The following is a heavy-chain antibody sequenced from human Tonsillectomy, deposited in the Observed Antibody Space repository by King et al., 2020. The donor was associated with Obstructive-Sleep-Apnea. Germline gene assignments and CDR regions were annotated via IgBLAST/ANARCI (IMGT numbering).Heavy chain of an antibody. CDR2: ISGSGYST. CDR1: GFTFSGYA. J-gene: IGHJ6*02. D-gene: IGHD3-22*01. Sequence: VQLVESGGGLVQPGGSLRLSCAASGFTFSGYAMSWVRQAPGKGLEWVSGISGSGYSTSFADSVKGRCTISRENFKNTLYLQRNSLRAEDTAVYYGAKGEYYDSSGYHTYYAMDVWGQGTTVTVSS. CDR3: AKGEYYDSSGYHTYYAMDV. V-gene: IGHV3-23*04.